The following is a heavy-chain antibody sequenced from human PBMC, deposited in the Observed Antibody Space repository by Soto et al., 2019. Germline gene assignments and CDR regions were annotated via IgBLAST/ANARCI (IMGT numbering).Heavy chain of an antibody. CDR2: IDWDDDK. V-gene: IGHV2-70*01. CDR3: ALLPYSSRYYFFAF. D-gene: IGHD6-25*01. CDR1: GFSLSTSGMC. J-gene: IGHJ4*02. Sequence: SGPTLVNPTQTLTLTCTFSGFSLSTSGMCVSWIRQPPGKALEWLALIDWDDDKYYSTSLKTRLTISKDTSKNQVVLTMTNMDPVDTATYYFALLPYSSRYYFFAFSAQRTLVTVSS.